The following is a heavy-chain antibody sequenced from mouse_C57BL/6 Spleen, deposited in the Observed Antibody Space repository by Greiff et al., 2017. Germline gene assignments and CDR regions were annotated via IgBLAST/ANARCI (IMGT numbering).Heavy chain of an antibody. J-gene: IGHJ2*01. D-gene: IGHD2-2*01. Sequence: DVKLVESGGGLVKPGGSLKLSCAASGFTFSDYGMHWVRQAPEKGLEWVAYISSGSSTIYYADTVKGRFTISRDNAKNTLFLQMTSLRSEDTAMYYCALIYYGYEGFDYWGQGTTLTVSS. CDR1: GFTFSDYG. V-gene: IGHV5-17*01. CDR3: ALIYYGYEGFDY. CDR2: ISSGSSTI.